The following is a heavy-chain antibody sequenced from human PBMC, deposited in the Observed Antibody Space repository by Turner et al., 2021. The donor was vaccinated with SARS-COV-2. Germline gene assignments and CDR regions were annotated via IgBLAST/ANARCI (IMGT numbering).Heavy chain of an antibody. D-gene: IGHD6-13*01. Sequence: QVQLQESGPGLVKPSQNLSLTCTVSGGSISSGGYYWSWIRQHPGKGLEWIGYIYNSGNTYYTPSLKSRVTISVDSSKNQFSLKLSSGTAADTAVYFCARSSTSSNRFDYWGQGTLVTVSS. CDR2: IYNSGNT. J-gene: IGHJ4*02. CDR1: GGSISSGGYY. V-gene: IGHV4-31*03. CDR3: ARSSTSSNRFDY.